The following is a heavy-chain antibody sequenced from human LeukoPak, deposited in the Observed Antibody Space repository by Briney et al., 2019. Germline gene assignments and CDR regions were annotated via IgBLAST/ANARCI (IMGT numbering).Heavy chain of an antibody. CDR2: IYHSGST. CDR1: GGSISSSNW. D-gene: IGHD6-13*01. V-gene: IGHV4-4*02. Sequence: SETLSLTCAVSGGSISSSNWWSWVRQPPGKGLEWIGEIYHSGSTNYNPSLKSRVTISVDKSKNQFSLKLTSVTAADTAVYYCARDLKQQLGNFDYWGQGTLVTVSS. J-gene: IGHJ4*02. CDR3: ARDLKQQLGNFDY.